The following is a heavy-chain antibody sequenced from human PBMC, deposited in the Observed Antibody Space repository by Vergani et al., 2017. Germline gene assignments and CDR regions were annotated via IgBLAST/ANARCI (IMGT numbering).Heavy chain of an antibody. CDR2: MNPNSGNT. V-gene: IGHV1-8*01. D-gene: IGHD3-3*01. J-gene: IGHJ3*02. Sequence: QVQLVQSGAEVKKPGASVKVSCKASGYPFTSYDTNWVRQATGQALEWMGWMNPNSGNTGYAQKFQGKVTMPRNTSISTAYMELSSLRSEDTAVYYCARAFYYDVWSGYFPRSGDAFDIWGQGTMVTVSS. CDR1: GYPFTSYD. CDR3: ARAFYYDVWSGYFPRSGDAFDI.